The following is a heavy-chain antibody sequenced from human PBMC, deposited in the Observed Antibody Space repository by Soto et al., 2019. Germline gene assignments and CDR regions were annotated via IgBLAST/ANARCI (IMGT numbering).Heavy chain of an antibody. Sequence: GGSLRLSCAASGFTFSNYWMHWVRQAPGKGLVWVSRIKSDGSSTSSADSVKGRFTISRDNARNTLYLQMNSLRAEDTAVYYCTRDPFGEVSFWGQGIMVTVSS. J-gene: IGHJ3*01. CDR1: GFTFSNYW. D-gene: IGHD3-10*01. CDR3: TRDPFGEVSF. V-gene: IGHV3-74*01. CDR2: IKSDGSST.